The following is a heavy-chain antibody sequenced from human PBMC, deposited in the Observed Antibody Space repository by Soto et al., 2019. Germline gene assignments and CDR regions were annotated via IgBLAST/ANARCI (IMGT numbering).Heavy chain of an antibody. V-gene: IGHV4-31*03. J-gene: IGHJ6*02. CDR3: ARDGVHYGMDV. CDR2: IYYSGST. CDR1: GGSISSGGYC. Sequence: LSLTCTVSGGSISSGGYCWSWIRQHPGKGLEWIGYIYYSGSTYYNPSLKSRVTISVDTSKNQFSLKLSSVTAADTAVYYCARDGVHYGMDVWGQGTTVTVSS. D-gene: IGHD1-1*01.